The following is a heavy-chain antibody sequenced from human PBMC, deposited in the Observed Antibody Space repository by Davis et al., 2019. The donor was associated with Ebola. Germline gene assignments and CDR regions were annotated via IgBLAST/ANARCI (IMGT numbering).Heavy chain of an antibody. Sequence: GESLKISCAASGFTFSNFAMHWVRQAPGKGLEWVAIVSYDGSDKYYADSVKGRFTISRDNSKNTLYLQMNSLRAEDTAVYYCAREGPEQAFDYWGQGTLVTVSS. CDR1: GFTFSNFA. CDR2: VSYDGSDK. CDR3: AREGPEQAFDY. D-gene: IGHD1/OR15-1a*01. J-gene: IGHJ4*02. V-gene: IGHV3-30*04.